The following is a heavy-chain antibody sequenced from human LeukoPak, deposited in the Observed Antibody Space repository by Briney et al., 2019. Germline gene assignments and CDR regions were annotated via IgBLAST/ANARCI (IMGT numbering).Heavy chain of an antibody. Sequence: PGGSLRLSCAASGFIFSDYYMGWNRQAPGKGLEWVSYISSSGSTIYYADSVKGRFTISRDNAKNSLYLQMNSLRAEDTAVYYCARESTPTPPNNWFDPWGQGTLVTVSS. J-gene: IGHJ5*02. V-gene: IGHV3-11*01. CDR1: GFIFSDYY. CDR2: ISSSGSTI. CDR3: ARESTPTPPNNWFDP.